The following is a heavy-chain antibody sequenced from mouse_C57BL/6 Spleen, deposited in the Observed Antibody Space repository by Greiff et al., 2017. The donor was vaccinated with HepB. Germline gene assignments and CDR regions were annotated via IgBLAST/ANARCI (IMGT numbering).Heavy chain of an antibody. Sequence: EVHLVESGGGLVKPGGSLKLSCAASGFTFSDYGMHWVRQAPEKGLEWVAYISSGSSTIYYADTVKGRFTISRDNAKNTLFLQMTSLRSEDTAMYYCAIYYDYEAWFAYWGQGTLVTVSA. V-gene: IGHV5-17*01. CDR1: GFTFSDYG. CDR3: AIYYDYEAWFAY. D-gene: IGHD2-4*01. J-gene: IGHJ3*01. CDR2: ISSGSSTI.